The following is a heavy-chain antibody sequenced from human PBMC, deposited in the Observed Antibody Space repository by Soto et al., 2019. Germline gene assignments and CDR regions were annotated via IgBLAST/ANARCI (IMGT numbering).Heavy chain of an antibody. Sequence: PGGSLRLSCAASGFNVSNNYMTWLRQAPGKGLEWVSVIYTGGSTYYAASVKGRSSISRDSSKNMVFLHMNSLRVEDTAVYYCARATRYFGSFDSWGQGTLVTVSS. V-gene: IGHV3-53*01. CDR1: GFNVSNNY. J-gene: IGHJ4*02. D-gene: IGHD1-1*01. CDR3: ARATRYFGSFDS. CDR2: IYTGGST.